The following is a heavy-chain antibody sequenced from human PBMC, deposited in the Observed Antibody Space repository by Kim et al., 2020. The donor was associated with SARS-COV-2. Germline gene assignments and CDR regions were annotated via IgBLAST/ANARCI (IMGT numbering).Heavy chain of an antibody. CDR2: INTNTWNP. J-gene: IGHJ6*02. D-gene: IGHD3-10*01. CDR3: ARDGGPITMVRGVPRYYYGMEV. V-gene: IGHV7-4-1*02. Sequence: ASVKVSCKASGYTFTSYAMNWVRQAPGQGLEWMGWINTNTWNPTYAQGFTGRFVFALGTSVSTAYLQISSLKAADTAVYYCARDGGPITMVRGVPRYYYGMEVWGQGTTGTVSS. CDR1: GYTFTSYA.